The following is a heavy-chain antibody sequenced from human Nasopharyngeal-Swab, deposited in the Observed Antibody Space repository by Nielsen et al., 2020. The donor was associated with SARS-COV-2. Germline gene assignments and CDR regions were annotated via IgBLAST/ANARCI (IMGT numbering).Heavy chain of an antibody. D-gene: IGHD5-24*01. Sequence: SVKVSCKASGYTFTSYYIHWVRQAPGQGLEWMGIINPNGGSTSYAQKFQGSVTMTRDTSTSTVYMELSSLRSEDTAVYYCASQMATMFYYMDVWGKGTTVTVSS. J-gene: IGHJ6*03. V-gene: IGHV1-46*01. CDR1: GYTFTSYY. CDR3: ASQMATMFYYMDV. CDR2: INPNGGST.